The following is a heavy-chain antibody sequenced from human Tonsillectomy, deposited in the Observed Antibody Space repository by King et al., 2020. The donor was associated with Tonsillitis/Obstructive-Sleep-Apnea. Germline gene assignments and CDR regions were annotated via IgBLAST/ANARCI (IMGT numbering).Heavy chain of an antibody. V-gene: IGHV3-30*18. Sequence: HVQLVESGGGVVQPGRSLRLSCAASGFIFSNSGMHWVRQAPGKGLGWLAVISYDGTNKYYADSVKGRFTISRDNSKNTLYLQMNSLRAEDTAVYYCAKDLKSSSCYSKRFCYYQYGIDVWGQGTTVTVSS. CDR3: AKDLKSSSCYSKRFCYYQYGIDV. J-gene: IGHJ6*02. CDR1: GFIFSNSG. CDR2: ISYDGTNK. D-gene: IGHD2-2*01.